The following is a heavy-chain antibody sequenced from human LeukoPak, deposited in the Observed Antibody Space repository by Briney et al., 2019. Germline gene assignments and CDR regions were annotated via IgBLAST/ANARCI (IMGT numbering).Heavy chain of an antibody. CDR3: ARGASMVWGVIPSEGYYGMDV. V-gene: IGHV1-3*01. J-gene: IGHJ6*04. D-gene: IGHD3-10*01. CDR1: GYTFTSYA. CDR2: INAGNGNT. Sequence: ASVKVSCKASGYTFTSYAMHWVRQAPGQRLEWMGWINAGNGNTKYSQKFQGRVTITRDTSASTAYMELSSLRSEDTAVYYCARGASMVWGVIPSEGYYGMDVWGKGTTVTVSS.